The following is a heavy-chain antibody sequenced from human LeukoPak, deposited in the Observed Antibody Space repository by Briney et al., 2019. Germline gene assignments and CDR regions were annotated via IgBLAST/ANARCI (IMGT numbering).Heavy chain of an antibody. CDR2: IYYSGST. CDR1: GFTFSSYS. V-gene: IGHV4-39*07. CDR3: ARAGRGYFDWLEVYYYYYMDV. Sequence: GSLRLSCAASGFTFSSYSMMWVRQAPGKGLEWIGSIYYSGSTYYNPSLKSRVTISVDTSKNQFSLKLSSVTAADTAVYYCARAGRGYFDWLEVYYYYYMDVWGKGTTVTVSS. D-gene: IGHD3-9*01. J-gene: IGHJ6*03.